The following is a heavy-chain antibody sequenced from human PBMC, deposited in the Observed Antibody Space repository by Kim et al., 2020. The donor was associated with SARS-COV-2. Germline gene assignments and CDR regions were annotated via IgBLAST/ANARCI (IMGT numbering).Heavy chain of an antibody. J-gene: IGHJ6*02. CDR2: IYYSGSV. V-gene: IGHV4-59*01. CDR3: ARGGDYGLDV. CDR1: GGSISTYY. Sequence: SETLSLTCTVSGGSISTYYWTRIRQPPGKGLEWIGYIYYSGSVNYNPSLKSRVNISVDTSKNQFSLNLSSVTAADTAVYYCARGGDYGLDVWGQGTTVTVSS.